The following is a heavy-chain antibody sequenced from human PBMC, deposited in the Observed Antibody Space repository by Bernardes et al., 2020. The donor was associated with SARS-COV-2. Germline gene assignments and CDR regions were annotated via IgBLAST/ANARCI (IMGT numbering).Heavy chain of an antibody. CDR2: IYYSGST. CDR1: GGSISSHY. D-gene: IGHD1-26*01. Sequence: SETLSLTCPVSGGSISSHYWSWIRQPPGKGLEWIGYIYYSGSTNYNPSLKSRVTISVDTSKNQFSLKLSSVTAADTAVYYCARVTVGATSLLGAFDIWGQGTMVTVSS. V-gene: IGHV4-59*11. J-gene: IGHJ3*02. CDR3: ARVTVGATSLLGAFDI.